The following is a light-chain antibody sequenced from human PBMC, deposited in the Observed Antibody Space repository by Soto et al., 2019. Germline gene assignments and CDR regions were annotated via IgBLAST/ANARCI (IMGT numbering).Light chain of an antibody. Sequence: DIQLTQSPSFLSASVGDRVTITCRASQGISSYLAWYQQKPGKAPKLLIYAASTLQSGVPSRFSGSGSGTEFTLTISSLQPEAFATYYCEQLNSHPFTFGPGTKVDIK. CDR3: EQLNSHPFT. V-gene: IGKV1-9*01. CDR1: QGISSY. J-gene: IGKJ3*01. CDR2: AAS.